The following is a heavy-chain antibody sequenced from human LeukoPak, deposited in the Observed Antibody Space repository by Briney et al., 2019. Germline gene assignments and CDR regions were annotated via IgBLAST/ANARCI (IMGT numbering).Heavy chain of an antibody. CDR3: AKAGSGYCSGGSCLGEYFDL. J-gene: IGHJ2*01. V-gene: IGHV3-9*01. CDR2: ISWNSGSI. D-gene: IGHD2-15*01. Sequence: GGSLRLSCAASGFTFDDYAMHWVRQAPGKGLEWVSGISWNSGSIGYADSVKGRFTVSRDNAKNSLYLQMSSLRAEDTALYYCAKAGSGYCSGGSCLGEYFDLWGRGTLVTVSS. CDR1: GFTFDDYA.